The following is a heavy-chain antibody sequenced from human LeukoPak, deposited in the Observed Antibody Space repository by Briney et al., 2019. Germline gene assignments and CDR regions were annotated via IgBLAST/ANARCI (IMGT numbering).Heavy chain of an antibody. J-gene: IGHJ4*02. V-gene: IGHV4-39*01. D-gene: IGHD3-10*01. Sequence: PSKTLSLTCTVSGGSISSSYYWGWIRQPPGKGLDWIGSIYYGGSTYYNPSLRSRVTTSVDTSKNQFSLKLTSVTAADTAVYYCARHGNHYYGSGGFDYWGQGTLVTVSS. CDR2: IYYGGST. CDR1: GGSISSSYY. CDR3: ARHGNHYYGSGGFDY.